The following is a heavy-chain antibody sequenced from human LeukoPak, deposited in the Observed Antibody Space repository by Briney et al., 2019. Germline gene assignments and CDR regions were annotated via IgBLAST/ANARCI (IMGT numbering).Heavy chain of an antibody. V-gene: IGHV3-48*01. CDR1: GFSFSLFS. CDR3: VRDLAYAFDI. Sequence: GGSLRLSCAASGFSFSLFSFNWVRQAPGKGLEWLSYIRSSSSFADSVKGRFTISRDNAKNSLFLQMNSLRAEDTAVYYCVRDLAYAFDIWGQGTMVTVS. CDR2: IRSSSS. J-gene: IGHJ3*02.